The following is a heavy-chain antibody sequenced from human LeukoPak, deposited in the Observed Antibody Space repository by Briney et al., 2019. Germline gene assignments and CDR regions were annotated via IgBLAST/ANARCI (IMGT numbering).Heavy chain of an antibody. D-gene: IGHD3-9*01. CDR3: ARDRRLRYFDWLNWFDP. Sequence: ASVKVSCKASGGTFSSYAISWVRQAPGQGLEWMGGIIPIFGTANYAQKFQGRVTLTADESTSTAYMELSSLRSEDTAVYYCARDRRLRYFDWLNWFDPWGQGTLVTVSS. CDR2: IIPIFGTA. CDR1: GGTFSSYA. V-gene: IGHV1-69*13. J-gene: IGHJ5*02.